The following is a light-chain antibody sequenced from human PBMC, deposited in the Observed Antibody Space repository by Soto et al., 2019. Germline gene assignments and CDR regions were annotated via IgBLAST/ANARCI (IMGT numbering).Light chain of an antibody. CDR3: QQANSFPLT. J-gene: IGKJ5*01. Sequence: DIPMTQSPSSVSASVGDRVTITCRASQAISSWLAWYQQKPGKAPKLLIYAASSLQSGVPSRFSGSASGTDFSLTISSLQPEDFATYYCQQANSFPLTFGQGTRLEIK. V-gene: IGKV1-12*01. CDR2: AAS. CDR1: QAISSW.